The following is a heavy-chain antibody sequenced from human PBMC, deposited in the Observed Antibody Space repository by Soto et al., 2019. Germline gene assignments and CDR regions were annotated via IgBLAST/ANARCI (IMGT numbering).Heavy chain of an antibody. D-gene: IGHD6-13*01. Sequence: GASVKVSCKASGYTFTSYYMHWVRQAPGQGLEWMGIINPSGGSTSYAQKFQGRVTITADKSTSTAYMELSSLRSEDTAVYYCARDDGGSSWDNSFDYWGQGTLVTVSS. V-gene: IGHV1-46*01. CDR1: GYTFTSYY. J-gene: IGHJ4*02. CDR3: ARDDGGSSWDNSFDY. CDR2: INPSGGST.